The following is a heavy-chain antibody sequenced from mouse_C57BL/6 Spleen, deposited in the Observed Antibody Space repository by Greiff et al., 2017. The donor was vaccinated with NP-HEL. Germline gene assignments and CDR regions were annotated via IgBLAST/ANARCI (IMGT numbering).Heavy chain of an antibody. CDR3: ARDPYYGNLYWYFDV. V-gene: IGHV5-4*01. CDR2: ISDGGSYT. CDR1: GFTFSSYA. D-gene: IGHD2-10*01. J-gene: IGHJ1*03. Sequence: EVMLVESGGGLVKPGGSLKLSCAASGFTFSSYAMSWVRQTPEKRLEWVATISDGGSYTYYPDNVKGRFTISRDNAKNNLYLQMSHLKSEDTAMYYCARDPYYGNLYWYFDVWGTGTTVTVSS.